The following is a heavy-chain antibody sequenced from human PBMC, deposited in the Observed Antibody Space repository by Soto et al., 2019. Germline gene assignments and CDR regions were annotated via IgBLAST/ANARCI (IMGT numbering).Heavy chain of an antibody. D-gene: IGHD6-19*01. J-gene: IGHJ6*02. CDR3: ASGRCSSGWKHYYYYYGMDV. Sequence: GASVKVSCKASGYTFTSYGISWVRQAPGQGLEWMGWISAYNGNTNYAQKLQGRVTMTTDTSTSTAYMELRSLRSDDTAVYYCASGRCSSGWKHYYYYYGMDVWGQGTTVTVSS. CDR1: GYTFTSYG. V-gene: IGHV1-18*04. CDR2: ISAYNGNT.